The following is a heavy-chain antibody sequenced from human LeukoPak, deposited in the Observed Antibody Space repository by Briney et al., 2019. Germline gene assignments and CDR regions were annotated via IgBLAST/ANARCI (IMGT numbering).Heavy chain of an antibody. V-gene: IGHV3-7*01. CDR3: AREGGSYYMLYYFDY. CDR1: GFTFSSYW. CDR2: IKQDGSEK. D-gene: IGHD1-26*01. Sequence: GGSLRLSCAASGFTFSSYWMSWVRQAPGKGLEWVANIKQDGSEKYYVDSVKGRFTISRDNAKNSLYLQMNSLRAEDTAVYYCAREGGSYYMLYYFDYWGQGTLVTVSS. J-gene: IGHJ4*02.